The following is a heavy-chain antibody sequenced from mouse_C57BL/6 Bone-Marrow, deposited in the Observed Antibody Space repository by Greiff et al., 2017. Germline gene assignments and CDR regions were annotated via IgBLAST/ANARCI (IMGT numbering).Heavy chain of an antibody. D-gene: IGHD1-1*01. CDR3: ARIGYYGSFAMEY. CDR2: IWWDDEK. J-gene: IGHJ4*01. Sequence: QVPLNESGPGILQPAQSLSLTCSSSGFSLSTFGMGVGWIRQPSGKGLVWLAHIWWDDEKYYNPALKSRRTISKDTSKNQVFLKIANVDTADTTTYYCARIGYYGSFAMEYWGQGASVTVSS. V-gene: IGHV8-8*01. CDR1: GFSLSTFGMG.